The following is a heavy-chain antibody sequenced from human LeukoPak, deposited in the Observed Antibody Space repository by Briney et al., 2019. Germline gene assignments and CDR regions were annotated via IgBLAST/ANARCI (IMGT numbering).Heavy chain of an antibody. V-gene: IGHV1-2*02. Sequence: ASVKVSCKASGYTFTGYYMHWVRQAPGQGLEWMGWIHPDSGGAKYAQKFQDRVTMTRDTSISTAYMELSRLRSDDTAVCYCARVDLAATLVWGQGTLVTVSS. J-gene: IGHJ4*02. CDR3: ARVDLAATLV. CDR1: GYTFTGYY. D-gene: IGHD2-15*01. CDR2: IHPDSGGA.